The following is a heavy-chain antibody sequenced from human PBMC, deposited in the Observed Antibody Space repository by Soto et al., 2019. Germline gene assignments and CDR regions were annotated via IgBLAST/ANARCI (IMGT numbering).Heavy chain of an antibody. V-gene: IGHV1-58*02. D-gene: IGHD3-3*01. J-gene: IGHJ3*02. CDR2: IVVGSGNT. CDR1: GFTFTSSA. Sequence: GASVKVSCKASGFTFTSSAMQWVRQARGQSLEWIGWIVVGSGNTNYAQKFQERVTITRDMSTSTAYMELSSLRSEDTAVYYCAADEYYDFWSGYSDAFDIWGQGTMVTVSS. CDR3: AADEYYDFWSGYSDAFDI.